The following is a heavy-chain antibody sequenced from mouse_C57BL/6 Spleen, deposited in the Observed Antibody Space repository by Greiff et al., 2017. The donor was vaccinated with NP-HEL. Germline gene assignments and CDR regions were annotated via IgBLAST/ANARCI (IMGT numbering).Heavy chain of an antibody. Sequence: VQLQQSGAELARPGASVKLSCKASGYTFTSYGISWVKQRTGQGLEWIGEIYPRSGNTYYNEKFKGKATLTADKSSSTAYMELHSLTSEDAAVFFWARRGTVVPFDYWGQGTTLTVSS. CDR2: IYPRSGNT. CDR1: GYTFTSYG. J-gene: IGHJ2*01. CDR3: ARRGTVVPFDY. D-gene: IGHD1-1*01. V-gene: IGHV1-81*01.